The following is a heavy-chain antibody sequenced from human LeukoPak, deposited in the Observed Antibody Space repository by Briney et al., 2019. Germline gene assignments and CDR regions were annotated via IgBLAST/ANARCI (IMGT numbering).Heavy chain of an antibody. CDR1: GGSFSGYY. Sequence: SETLSLTCAVYGGSFSGYYWSWIRQPPGKGLEWIGEINHSGSTNYNPSLKSRVTISVDTSKNQFSLKLSSVTAADTAVYYCARGGNGEDIVVVPAAIAVYYFDYWGQGTLVTVSS. D-gene: IGHD2-2*02. CDR2: INHSGST. CDR3: ARGGNGEDIVVVPAAIAVYYFDY. J-gene: IGHJ4*02. V-gene: IGHV4-34*01.